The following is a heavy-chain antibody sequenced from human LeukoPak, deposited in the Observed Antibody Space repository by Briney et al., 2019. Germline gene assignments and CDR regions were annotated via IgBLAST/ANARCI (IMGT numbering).Heavy chain of an antibody. CDR1: GYIFTGYY. D-gene: IGHD5-12*01. CDR2: INPNSGGT. Sequence: ASVKVSCKASGYIFTGYYMHWVRQAPGQGLEWMGWINPNSGGTSYAQKFQGRVTMTRDTSVTTAYMELSRLRSDDTAVYYCARYSRYDEPFEYWGQGTLVTVSS. J-gene: IGHJ4*02. CDR3: ARYSRYDEPFEY. V-gene: IGHV1-2*02.